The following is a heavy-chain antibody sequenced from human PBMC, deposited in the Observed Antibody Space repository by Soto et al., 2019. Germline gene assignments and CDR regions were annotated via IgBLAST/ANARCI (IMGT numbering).Heavy chain of an antibody. CDR3: AKENPWQWLVPETSYYCYGMDV. CDR1: GITLRTNG. V-gene: IGHV3-23*01. D-gene: IGHD6-19*01. CDR2: ISGSGGT. J-gene: IGHJ6*02. Sequence: EVQLLESGGGLVQPGGSLRLSCAASGITLRTNGMSWVRQAPGKGLECVSSISGSGGTYYADSVKGRFTISRDNSKNTLYLQMNSLRAEDTAVYYCAKENPWQWLVPETSYYCYGMDVWGQGTTVTVSS.